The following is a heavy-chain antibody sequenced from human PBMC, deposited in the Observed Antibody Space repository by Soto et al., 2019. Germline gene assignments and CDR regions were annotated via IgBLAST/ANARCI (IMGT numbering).Heavy chain of an antibody. CDR1: GGSISSGVYY. D-gene: IGHD3-10*01. Sequence: SETLSLTCTVSGGSISSGVYYWSWIRQHPGKGLEWIGYIYYSGSTYYNPSLKSRVTISVDTSKNQFSLKLSSVTAADTAVYYCARAGSYGGTYYFDYWGQGTLVTVSS. CDR2: IYYSGST. CDR3: ARAGSYGGTYYFDY. V-gene: IGHV4-31*03. J-gene: IGHJ4*02.